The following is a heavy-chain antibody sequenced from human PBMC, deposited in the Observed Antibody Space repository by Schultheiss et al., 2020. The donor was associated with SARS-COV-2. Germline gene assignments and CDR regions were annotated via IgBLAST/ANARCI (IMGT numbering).Heavy chain of an antibody. D-gene: IGHD3/OR15-3a*01. CDR3: ARGGLSYGMDV. V-gene: IGHV4-59*01. J-gene: IGHJ6*02. CDR2: IYYSGST. Sequence: SETLSLTCTVSGGSISSYYWSWIRQPPGKGLEWIGYIYYSGSTNYNPSLKSRVTISVDTSKNQFSLKLSSVTAADTAVYYCARGGLSYGMDVWGQGNTVTVSS. CDR1: GGSISSYY.